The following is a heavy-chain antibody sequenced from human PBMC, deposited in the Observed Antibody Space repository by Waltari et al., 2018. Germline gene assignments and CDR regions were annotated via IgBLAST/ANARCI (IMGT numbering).Heavy chain of an antibody. CDR3: ASQNGGNSWWLYP. V-gene: IGHV3-74*01. J-gene: IGHJ5*02. CDR2: INSDESST. Sequence: EVQLVESGGGLVQPGGSLRLSCAASEFTFSGYWMHWVRQAPGKGVVWVSRINSDESSTSYADSVKGRFTISRDNAKNTLYLQMNSLRAEDTAVYYCASQNGGNSWWLYPWGQGTLVTVSS. D-gene: IGHD2-21*02. CDR1: EFTFSGYW.